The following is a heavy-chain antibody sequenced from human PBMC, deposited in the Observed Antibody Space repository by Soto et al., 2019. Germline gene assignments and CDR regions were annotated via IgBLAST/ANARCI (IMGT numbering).Heavy chain of an antibody. V-gene: IGHV3-9*01. CDR1: GFTFDDYA. CDR3: AKVRENYYYYGMDV. Sequence: EVQLVESGGGLVQPGRSLRLSCAASGFTFDDYAMHWVRQAPGKGLEWVSGISWNSGSIGYADSVKGRFTISRDNAKNSLYLQMNSLRAEDTAVYYCAKVRENYYYYGMDVWGQGTTVTVSS. J-gene: IGHJ6*02. CDR2: ISWNSGSI.